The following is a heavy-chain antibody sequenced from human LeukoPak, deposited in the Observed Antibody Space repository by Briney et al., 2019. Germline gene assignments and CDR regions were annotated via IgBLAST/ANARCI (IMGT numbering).Heavy chain of an antibody. CDR2: INHSGST. Sequence: SETLSLTCAVYGGSFSGYYWSWIRQPPGKGLEWIGEINHSGSTNYNPSLKSRVTISVDTSKNQFSLKLSSVTAADTAVYYCARLKYDYVWWSLTEDAFDIWGQGTMVTVSS. CDR3: ARLKYDYVWWSLTEDAFDI. J-gene: IGHJ3*02. V-gene: IGHV4-34*01. D-gene: IGHD3-16*01. CDR1: GGSFSGYY.